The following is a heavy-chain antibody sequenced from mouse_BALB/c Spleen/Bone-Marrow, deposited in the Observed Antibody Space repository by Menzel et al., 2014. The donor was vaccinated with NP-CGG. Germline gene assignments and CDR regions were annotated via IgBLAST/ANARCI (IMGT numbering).Heavy chain of an antibody. Sequence: EVKLVESGGGLVKLGGSLKLSCAASGFTFSSYYMSWVRQTPEKRLELVAAINSNGGSTYYPDTAKGRFTISRDNAKNTLYLQMSSRKSGDTALYYCARLGNADAMDYWGQGTSVTVSS. J-gene: IGHJ4*01. D-gene: IGHD4-1*01. CDR2: INSNGGST. V-gene: IGHV5-6-2*01. CDR3: ARLGNADAMDY. CDR1: GFTFSSYY.